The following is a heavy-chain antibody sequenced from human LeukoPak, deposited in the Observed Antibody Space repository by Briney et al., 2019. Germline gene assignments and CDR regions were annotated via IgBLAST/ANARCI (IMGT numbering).Heavy chain of an antibody. D-gene: IGHD3-3*01. Sequence: GRSLRLSCAASGFTLSSYGMHWVRQAPGKGLEWVAVISYDGSNKYYADSVKGRFTISRDNSKNTLYLQMNSLRAEDTAVYYCAKSPHRRNDFWSGYPRGGMDVWGQGTTVTVSS. CDR3: AKSPHRRNDFWSGYPRGGMDV. J-gene: IGHJ6*02. CDR2: ISYDGSNK. V-gene: IGHV3-30*18. CDR1: GFTLSSYG.